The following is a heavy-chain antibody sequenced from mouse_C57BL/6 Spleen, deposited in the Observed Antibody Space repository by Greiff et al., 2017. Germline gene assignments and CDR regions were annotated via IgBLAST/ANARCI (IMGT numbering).Heavy chain of an antibody. D-gene: IGHD1-1*01. CDR3: AREGTTVVAYYAMDY. CDR2: ISDGGSYT. V-gene: IGHV5-4*01. CDR1: GFTFSSYA. Sequence: EVQRVESGGGLVKPGGSLKLSCAASGFTFSSYAMSWVRQTPEKRLEWVATISDGGSYTYYPDNVKGRFTISRDNAKNNLYLQMSHLKSEDTAMYYCAREGTTVVAYYAMDYWGQGTSVTVSS. J-gene: IGHJ4*01.